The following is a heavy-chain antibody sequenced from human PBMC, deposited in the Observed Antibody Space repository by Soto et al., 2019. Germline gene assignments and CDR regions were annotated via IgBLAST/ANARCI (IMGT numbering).Heavy chain of an antibody. CDR1: GGSFSGYY. V-gene: IGHV4-34*01. D-gene: IGHD3-22*01. Sequence: SETLSLTCAVYGGSFSGYYWSWIRQPPGKGLEWIGEINHSGSTNYNPSLKSRVTISVDTSKNQFSLKLSSVTAADTAVYYCARRKNLDSSGYNWFDPWGQGTLGTVSA. CDR3: ARRKNLDSSGYNWFDP. J-gene: IGHJ5*02. CDR2: INHSGST.